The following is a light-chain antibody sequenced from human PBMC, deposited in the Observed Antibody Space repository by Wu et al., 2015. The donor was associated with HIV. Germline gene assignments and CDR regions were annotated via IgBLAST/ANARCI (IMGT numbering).Light chain of an antibody. CDR1: QSVSSSY. J-gene: IGKJ1*01. V-gene: IGKV3-20*01. CDR3: QQYGNSLWT. CDR2: GAS. Sequence: DIVLTQSPGTLSLSPGERATLSCRASQSVSSSYLAWYQQKSGQAPRLLIYGASTRATGIPHRFSGSGSGTDFTLTISRLEPEDFAVYYCQQYGNSLWTFGQGTKVEIK.